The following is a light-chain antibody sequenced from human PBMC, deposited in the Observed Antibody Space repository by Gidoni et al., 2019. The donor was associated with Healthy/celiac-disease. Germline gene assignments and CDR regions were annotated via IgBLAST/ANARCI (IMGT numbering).Light chain of an antibody. CDR1: ALPDQF. J-gene: IGLJ1*01. Sequence: SYELAQPPSVSVSPGQTARITCSGDALPDQFAYWYQQKPGQAPGLLIYKDSERPSGIPERFSGSSSGTTATLTISGVQAEDEADYYCQSPDSTTSYYVFGTGTKVTVL. V-gene: IGLV3-25*02. CDR2: KDS. CDR3: QSPDSTTSYYV.